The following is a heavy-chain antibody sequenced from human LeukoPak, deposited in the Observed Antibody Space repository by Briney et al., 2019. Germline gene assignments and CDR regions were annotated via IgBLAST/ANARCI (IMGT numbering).Heavy chain of an antibody. J-gene: IGHJ4*02. V-gene: IGHV1-2*04. CDR3: ARGSSGWYVGFGY. CDR2: INPNSGGT. D-gene: IGHD6-19*01. CDR1: GYTFTGYY. Sequence: ASVKVSCKASGYTFTGYYMHWVRQAPGQGLEWMGWINPNSGGTNYAQKFQGWVTMTRDTSISTAYMELSRLRSDDTAVYYCARGSSGWYVGFGYWGQGTLVTVSS.